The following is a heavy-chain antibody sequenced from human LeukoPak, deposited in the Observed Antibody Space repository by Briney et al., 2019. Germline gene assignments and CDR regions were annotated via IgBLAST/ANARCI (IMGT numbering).Heavy chain of an antibody. CDR2: ISGGGGGT. V-gene: IGHV3-23*01. J-gene: IGHJ4*02. CDR1: GFTFSSYA. Sequence: GGSLRLSCAASGFTFSSYAMSWVRQAPGKGMEWVSSISGGGGGTYYADSVKGRFTISRDNSKATLYLQMNSLRAEDTAIYYCAKDNGVAGTAAHIDYWGQGTLVTVSS. D-gene: IGHD2-8*01. CDR3: AKDNGVAGTAAHIDY.